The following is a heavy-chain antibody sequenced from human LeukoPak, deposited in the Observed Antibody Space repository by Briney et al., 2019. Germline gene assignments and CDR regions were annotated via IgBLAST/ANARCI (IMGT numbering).Heavy chain of an antibody. Sequence: GGSLRLSCAASGFTFSSYSMNWVRQAPGKGLEWVSSISSSSSYIYYADSVKGRFTISRDNAKNSLYLQMNSLRAEDTAVYYCARMWYYYDSSGYPEYFQHWGQGTLVTVSS. J-gene: IGHJ1*01. CDR3: ARMWYYYDSSGYPEYFQH. CDR1: GFTFSSYS. V-gene: IGHV3-21*01. D-gene: IGHD3-22*01. CDR2: ISSSSSYI.